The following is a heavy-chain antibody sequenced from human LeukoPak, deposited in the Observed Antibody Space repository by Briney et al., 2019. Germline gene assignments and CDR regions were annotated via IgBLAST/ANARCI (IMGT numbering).Heavy chain of an antibody. D-gene: IGHD3-22*01. V-gene: IGHV3-30*04. CDR2: ISYDGSNK. CDR1: GFTFSSYA. CDR3: ARAPGYYDSSGLDY. J-gene: IGHJ4*02. Sequence: GGSLRLSCAASGFTFSSYAMSWVRQAPGKGLEWVAVISYDGSNKYYADSVKGRFTISRDNSKNTLYLQMNSLRAEDTAVYYCARAPGYYDSSGLDYWGQGTLVTVSS.